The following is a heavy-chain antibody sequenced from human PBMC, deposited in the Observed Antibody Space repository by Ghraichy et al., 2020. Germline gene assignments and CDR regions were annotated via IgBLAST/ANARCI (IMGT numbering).Heavy chain of an antibody. V-gene: IGHV3-23*01. CDR3: AKLFELELPLGNFDY. J-gene: IGHJ4*02. CDR2: ISGSGGST. D-gene: IGHD1-7*01. CDR1: GFTFNSYA. Sequence: GGSLRLSCAASGFTFNSYAMSWVRQAPGKGLEWVSAISGSGGSTYYADSVKGRFTISRDNSKNTLYLQMNSLRAEDTAVYYCAKLFELELPLGNFDYWGQGTLVTVSS.